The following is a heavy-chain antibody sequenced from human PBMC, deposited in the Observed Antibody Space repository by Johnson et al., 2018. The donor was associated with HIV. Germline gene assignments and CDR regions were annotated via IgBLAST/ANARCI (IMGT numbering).Heavy chain of an antibody. D-gene: IGHD3-9*01. CDR3: ARERFSDMLTGYHAFDG. CDR1: GFTFSSYG. CDR2: ISYDGGNK. Sequence: QVQLVESGGGVVQPGGSLRLSCAASGFTFSSYGMHWVRQAPGKGLEWVAVISYDGGNKYYADSVRGRITISRDNSKNILYLQMNSLRPEDTAVYYCARERFSDMLTGYHAFDGWGQGTMVTVSS. V-gene: IGHV3-30*03. J-gene: IGHJ3*01.